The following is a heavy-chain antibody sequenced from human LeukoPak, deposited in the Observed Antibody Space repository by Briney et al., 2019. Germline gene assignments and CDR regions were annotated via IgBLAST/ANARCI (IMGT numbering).Heavy chain of an antibody. J-gene: IGHJ3*02. Sequence: GESLKISCKGSGYSLTSYWIGWVRQMPGKGLEWMGIIYPGDSDTRYSPSFQGQVTISADKSISTAYLQWSSLKASDTAMYYCARQGLVVSANEGAFDIWGQGTMVTVSS. CDR1: GYSLTSYW. CDR2: IYPGDSDT. CDR3: ARQGLVVSANEGAFDI. D-gene: IGHD2-8*02. V-gene: IGHV5-51*01.